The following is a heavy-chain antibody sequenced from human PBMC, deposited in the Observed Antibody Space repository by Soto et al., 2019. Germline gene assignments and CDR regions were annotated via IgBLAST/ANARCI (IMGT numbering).Heavy chain of an antibody. Sequence: ASVKVSCKAPGFTFTSSTVQGVRQARGQRLEWIGWIVVASGNTNYAQKFQERVTITRDMSTSTAYMELSSLRSEDTAVYYCAADRGATTAPFDYWGQGTLVTVSS. CDR3: AADRGATTAPFDY. V-gene: IGHV1-58*01. D-gene: IGHD1-26*01. J-gene: IGHJ4*02. CDR2: IVVASGNT. CDR1: GFTFTSST.